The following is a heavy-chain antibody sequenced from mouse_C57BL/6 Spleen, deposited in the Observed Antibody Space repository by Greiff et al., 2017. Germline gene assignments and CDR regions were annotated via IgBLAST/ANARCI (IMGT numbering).Heavy chain of an antibody. J-gene: IGHJ4*01. D-gene: IGHD3-2*02. CDR2: IDPSDSYT. Sequence: QVQLQQPGAELVRPGTSVKLSCKASGYTFTSYWLHWVKQRPGQGLEWIGGIDPSDSYTNYNQKFKGKATLTVDTSSSTAYMQLSSLTSEDSAVYYCARGQACYAMDYWGQGTSVTVSS. CDR1: GYTFTSYW. CDR3: ARGQACYAMDY. V-gene: IGHV1-59*01.